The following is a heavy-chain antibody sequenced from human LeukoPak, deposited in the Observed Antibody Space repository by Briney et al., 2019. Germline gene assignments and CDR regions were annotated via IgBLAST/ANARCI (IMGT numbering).Heavy chain of an antibody. V-gene: IGHV3-48*01. CDR1: GFTLSSSS. CDR2: ISSSSSTM. J-gene: IGHJ4*02. CDR3: ARDRGRGGYNFDY. Sequence: PGWSLTLSRPSSGFTLSSSSMNWVRQAPGKGVEWVSYISSSSSTMYFADSVKGRFTISRDNAKNSLYLQMNSLRAEDTAVYYGARDRGRGGYNFDYWGQGTLVTVSS. D-gene: IGHD5-24*01.